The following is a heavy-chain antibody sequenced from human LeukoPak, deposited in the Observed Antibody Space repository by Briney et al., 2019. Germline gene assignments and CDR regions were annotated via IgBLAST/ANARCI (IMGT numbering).Heavy chain of an antibody. V-gene: IGHV3-23*01. CDR3: ARDSYYYDSSGYYGIDY. CDR2: ISGSGGST. Sequence: PGGSLRLSCAASGFTFSSYAMSWVRQAPGKGLEWVSAISGSGGSTYYADSVKGRFTISRDNPKNTLYLQMNSLRAEDTAVYYCARDSYYYDSSGYYGIDYWGQGTLVTVSS. D-gene: IGHD3-22*01. J-gene: IGHJ4*02. CDR1: GFTFSSYA.